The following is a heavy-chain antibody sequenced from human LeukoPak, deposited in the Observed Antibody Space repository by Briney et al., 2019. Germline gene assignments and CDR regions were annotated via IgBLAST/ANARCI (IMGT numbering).Heavy chain of an antibody. CDR3: ARGPNKYDGGNSGSAWFDP. Sequence: ASVNVSCKSSGYTFTSYDINWVRQATGLGPEWMGWMNPNSGNTGYAQKFQGRVTMTRNTSISTAYLELSSLTPEDTAVYYCARGPNKYDGGNSGSAWFDPWGQGSLVTVSS. V-gene: IGHV1-8*01. CDR2: MNPNSGNT. D-gene: IGHD4-23*01. CDR1: GYTFTSYD. J-gene: IGHJ5*02.